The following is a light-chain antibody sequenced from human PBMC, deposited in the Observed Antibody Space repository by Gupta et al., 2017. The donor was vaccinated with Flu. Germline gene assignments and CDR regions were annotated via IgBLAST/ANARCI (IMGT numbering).Light chain of an antibody. CDR1: SSNFGTHY. J-gene: IGLJ2*01. CDR2: ENN. Sequence: SVLTPPASVSAAPGPKVTISCSGRSSNFGTHYGCWHHHLPAPAPKLHIYENNKRPSGIPDRFSGSNSGTSATPGITGLQTGDEADYYCETWDSSRSAGVFGGGTKLTVL. CDR3: ETWDSSRSAGV. V-gene: IGLV1-51*01.